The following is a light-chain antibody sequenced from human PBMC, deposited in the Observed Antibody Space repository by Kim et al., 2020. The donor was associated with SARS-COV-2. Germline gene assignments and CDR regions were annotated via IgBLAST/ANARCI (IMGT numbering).Light chain of an antibody. CDR3: QAWDTSTAFSVV. V-gene: IGLV3-1*01. J-gene: IGLJ2*01. CDR1: KLGDKN. Sequence: PEQTASFTCSGDKLGDKNSCWYQQKPGQSPVLVIYQNNKRPSGIPERFSGSNSGNTATLTISGTQAMDEADYYCQAWDTSTAFSVVFGGGTQLTVL. CDR2: QNN.